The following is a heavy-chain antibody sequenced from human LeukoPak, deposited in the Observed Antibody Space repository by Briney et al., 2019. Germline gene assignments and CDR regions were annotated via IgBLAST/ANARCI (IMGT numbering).Heavy chain of an antibody. J-gene: IGHJ5*01. D-gene: IGHD1-7*01. CDR2: ISSSSSYI. Sequence: GGSLRLSCEVSGFTFSSYTMNSVRQVPGKGLEWVSSISSSSSYINYAGPVKGRFTISRDNAKKSVYLLMNSLRAEDTTLYYSARGELWFDSWGQGTLVTVSS. CDR3: ARGELWFDS. CDR1: GFTFSSYT. V-gene: IGHV3-21*01.